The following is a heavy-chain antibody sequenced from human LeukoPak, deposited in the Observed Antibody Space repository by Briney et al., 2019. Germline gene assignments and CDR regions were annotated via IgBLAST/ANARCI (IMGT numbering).Heavy chain of an antibody. Sequence: ASVKVSCKASGYTFTGYYMHWVRQAPGQGLEWMGWINPNSGGTNYAQKFQGRVTMTRDTSISTAYMELSRLRSDDTAVYYCAREPYCSSTSCNAFDIWGQGTMVTVSS. V-gene: IGHV1-2*02. CDR2: INPNSGGT. CDR3: AREPYCSSTSCNAFDI. D-gene: IGHD2-2*01. CDR1: GYTFTGYY. J-gene: IGHJ3*02.